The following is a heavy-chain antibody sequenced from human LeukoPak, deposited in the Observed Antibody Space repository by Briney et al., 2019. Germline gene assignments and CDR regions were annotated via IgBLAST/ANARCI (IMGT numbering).Heavy chain of an antibody. Sequence: GGSLRLSCAASGFIVSTKYMTWVRQAPGKGLEWVSVIYSGGGTYYADSVKGRFTISRDNSKNTLYHQMNNLRAEDTAVYYCASGEMATVTLDYWGQGTLVVVSS. J-gene: IGHJ4*02. V-gene: IGHV3-53*01. CDR1: GFIVSTKY. CDR2: IYSGGGT. D-gene: IGHD5-24*01. CDR3: ASGEMATVTLDY.